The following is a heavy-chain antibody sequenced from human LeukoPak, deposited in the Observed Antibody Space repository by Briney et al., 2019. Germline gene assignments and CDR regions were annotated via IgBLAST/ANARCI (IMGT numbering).Heavy chain of an antibody. D-gene: IGHD3-10*01. J-gene: IGHJ4*02. Sequence: GGSLRLSCAASGFTFSSYWMHWVRQAPGKGVVWVSRINSDGRSTSYADSVKGRFTISRDNAKNTLYLQMNSLRAEDTAVYYCARGGVLLRFGELLDQYYFDYWGQGTLVTVSS. V-gene: IGHV3-74*01. CDR2: INSDGRST. CDR1: GFTFSSYW. CDR3: ARGGVLLRFGELLDQYYFDY.